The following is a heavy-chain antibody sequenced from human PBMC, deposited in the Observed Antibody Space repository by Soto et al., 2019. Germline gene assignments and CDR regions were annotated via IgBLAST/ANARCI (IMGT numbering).Heavy chain of an antibody. V-gene: IGHV5-51*01. CDR3: ARHETVTTT. D-gene: IGHD3-22*01. Sequence: GQSLKNSCTGSGYSFTSYWIGWVRQMPGKGLEWMGIIYPGDSDTRYSLSFQGQGTISADNSISTAYLQWSSLKASDTAMYYCARHETVTTTCGKGTIVTVSS. CDR1: GYSFTSYW. CDR2: IYPGDSDT. J-gene: IGHJ3*01.